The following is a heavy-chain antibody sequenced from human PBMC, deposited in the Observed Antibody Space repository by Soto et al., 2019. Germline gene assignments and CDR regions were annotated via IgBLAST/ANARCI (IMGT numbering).Heavy chain of an antibody. D-gene: IGHD6-19*01. CDR1: GLSFSGYY. J-gene: IGHJ4*02. CDR2: INHSGST. V-gene: IGHV4-34*01. CDR3: ARVPYSSGWYGSYYFDY. Sequence: PSETLSLTCAVYGLSFSGYYWSWIRQPPGKGLEWIGEINHSGSTNYNPSLKSRVTISVDTSKNQFSLKLSSVTAADTAVYYCARVPYSSGWYGSYYFDYWGQGTLVTVSS.